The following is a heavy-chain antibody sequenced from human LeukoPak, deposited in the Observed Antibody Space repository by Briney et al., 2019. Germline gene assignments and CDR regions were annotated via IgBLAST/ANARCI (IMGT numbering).Heavy chain of an antibody. CDR3: AYTVGATLYYFDY. CDR2: IIPIFGTA. CDR1: GGTFSSYA. Sequence: SVKVSCKASGGTFSSYAISWVRQAPGQGLEWMGGIIPIFGTANYAQKFQGRVTITADKSTSTAYMELSSLRSEDTAVYYCAYTVGATLYYFDYWGQGTLVTVSS. D-gene: IGHD1-26*01. J-gene: IGHJ4*02. V-gene: IGHV1-69*06.